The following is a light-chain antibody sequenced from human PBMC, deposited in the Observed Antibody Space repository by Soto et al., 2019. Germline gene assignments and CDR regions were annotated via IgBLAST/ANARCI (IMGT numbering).Light chain of an antibody. J-gene: IGKJ1*01. CDR3: MQALITRT. Sequence: IVMTQSPLSLSVTPGEPASISCRSSQSLLHSNGYNYLDWYLQKPGQSPQLLIYFVSNRAAGVPDVVRCSRSGTDIALKIRRVGPEDVGVSYCMQALITRTFGQRIKVEIK. V-gene: IGKV2-28*01. CDR1: QSLLHSNGYNY. CDR2: FVS.